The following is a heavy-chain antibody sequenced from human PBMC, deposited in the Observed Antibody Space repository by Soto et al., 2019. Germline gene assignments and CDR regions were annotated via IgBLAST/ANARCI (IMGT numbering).Heavy chain of an antibody. V-gene: IGHV4-4*07. CDR3: ARGGYYYGHYYFDA. CDR1: GGSMNNYY. Sequence: SETLSLTCTVSGGSMNNYYWSWIRQPAGEGLEWIGRISSSGSTTYNPSLKGRLTMPIDTSNNHFTVTLNSVTAADAALYYCARGGYYYGHYYFDAWGQGTLVTVSS. CDR2: ISSSGST. D-gene: IGHD3-22*01. J-gene: IGHJ4*02.